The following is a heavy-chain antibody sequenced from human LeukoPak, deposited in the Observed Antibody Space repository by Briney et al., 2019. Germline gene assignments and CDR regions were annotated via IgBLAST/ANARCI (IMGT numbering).Heavy chain of an antibody. CDR3: ARGAGYNYPYYFDY. D-gene: IGHD5-24*01. CDR2: IYGGGNI. Sequence: GGSLRLSCAASGFTVSSNYMNWIRQAPGKGLEWVSVIYGGGNIYYADSVKGRFTISRDNSKNTLYLQMNSLRAEDTAVYYCARGAGYNYPYYFDYWGQGTLVTVSS. J-gene: IGHJ4*02. CDR1: GFTVSSNY. V-gene: IGHV3-53*01.